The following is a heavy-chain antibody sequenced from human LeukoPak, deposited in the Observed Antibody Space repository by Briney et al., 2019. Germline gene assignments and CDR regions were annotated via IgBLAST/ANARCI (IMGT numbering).Heavy chain of an antibody. V-gene: IGHV3-11*01. CDR1: GFPFSNYA. D-gene: IGHD4-11*01. CDR3: ARVQKGDYSIDY. Sequence: GGSLRLSCAASGFPFSNYAMSWVRQAPGKGLEWVSYISSSGSTIYYADSVKGRFTISRDNAKNSLYLQMNSLRAEDTAVYYCARVQKGDYSIDYWGQGTLVTVSS. CDR2: ISSSGSTI. J-gene: IGHJ4*02.